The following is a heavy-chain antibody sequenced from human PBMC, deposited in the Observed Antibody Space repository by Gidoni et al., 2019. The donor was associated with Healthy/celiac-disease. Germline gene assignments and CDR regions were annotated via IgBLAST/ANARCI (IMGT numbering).Heavy chain of an antibody. V-gene: IGHV4-31*03. CDR2: IYYSGST. Sequence: QVQLQESGPGLVKPSQTLSLTCTVPGGSISSGGYYWSWIRPHPGKGLEWIGYIYYSGSTYYNPSLKSRVTISVDTSKNQFSLKLSSVTAADTAVYYCARPRGGTTDAFDIWGQGTMVTVSS. CDR1: GGSISSGGYY. CDR3: ARPRGGTTDAFDI. J-gene: IGHJ3*02. D-gene: IGHD4-17*01.